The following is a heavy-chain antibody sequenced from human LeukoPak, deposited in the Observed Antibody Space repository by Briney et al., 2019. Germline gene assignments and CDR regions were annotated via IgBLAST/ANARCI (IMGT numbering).Heavy chain of an antibody. CDR1: GYTFTGYY. V-gene: IGHV1-2*02. J-gene: IGHJ6*03. D-gene: IGHD1-1*01. Sequence: ASVKVSCKASGYTFTGYYMHWVRQAPGQGLEWMGWINPNSGGTNYAQKFQGRVTMTRDTSISTAYMELSRLRSDDTAVYYCARGQTRKHGAGRIYYMDVWGKGTTVTISS. CDR3: ARGQTRKHGAGRIYYMDV. CDR2: INPNSGGT.